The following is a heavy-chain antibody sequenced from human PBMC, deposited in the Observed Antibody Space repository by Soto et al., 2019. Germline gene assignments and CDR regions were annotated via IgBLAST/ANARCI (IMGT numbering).Heavy chain of an antibody. Sequence: EVQLLESGGGLVQPGGSLRLSCAASGFIFSNYAMTWVRQAPGKGPEWVSAISGGGDTTYYADSVKGRFIISRDNSKDMLYLQMDRPRAADTAVYYCAKYAWGTVPDYFDYWGKGTLVTV. D-gene: IGHD7-27*01. J-gene: IGHJ4*02. CDR2: ISGGGDTT. CDR3: AKYAWGTVPDYFDY. CDR1: GFIFSNYA. V-gene: IGHV3-23*01.